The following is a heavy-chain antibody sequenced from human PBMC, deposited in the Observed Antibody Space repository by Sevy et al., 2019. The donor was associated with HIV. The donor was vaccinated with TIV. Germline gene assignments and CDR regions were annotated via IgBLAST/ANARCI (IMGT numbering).Heavy chain of an antibody. V-gene: IGHV3-30*02. CDR2: LRFDGTAS. CDR3: AKDSGYHYIWSHPDSVDV. Sequence: GGSLRLSCTASGFGFSSYGMQSFRQAPGKGLEWVAFLRFDGTASHYADSVKGRFTISRDNSNNTGYLQMSSLTPEDTAVYHCAKDSGYHYIWSHPDSVDVWGQGTMVTVSS. CDR1: GFGFSSYG. J-gene: IGHJ3*01. D-gene: IGHD3-16*02.